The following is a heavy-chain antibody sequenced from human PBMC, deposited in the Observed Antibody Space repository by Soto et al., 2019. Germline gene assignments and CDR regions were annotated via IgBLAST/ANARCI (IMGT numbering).Heavy chain of an antibody. CDR2: IVVGSGNT. Sequence: ASVKVSCKASGFTFTSSAVQWVRQARGQRLEWVGWIVVGSGNTNYAQKFQERVTITRDMSTSTAYMELSSLRSEDTAVYYCAALDSGIAVAGTALYYYYGMDVWGQGTTVTVSS. J-gene: IGHJ6*02. D-gene: IGHD6-19*01. CDR3: AALDSGIAVAGTALYYYYGMDV. CDR1: GFTFTSSA. V-gene: IGHV1-58*01.